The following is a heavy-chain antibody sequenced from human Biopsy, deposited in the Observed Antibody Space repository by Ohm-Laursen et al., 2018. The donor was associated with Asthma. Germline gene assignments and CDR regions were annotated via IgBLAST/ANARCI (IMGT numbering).Heavy chain of an antibody. J-gene: IGHJ6*02. Sequence: SLRLSYSASGFTFSSYGMHWVRQAPGKGLEWVAVIWYDGGNKYYADSVKGRFIISRDNSKNTLYLQMNSLRAEDTAVYYCARDIVATMIGYYYYGMDVWGQGTTVTVSS. V-gene: IGHV3-33*01. CDR2: IWYDGGNK. CDR1: GFTFSSYG. D-gene: IGHD5-12*01. CDR3: ARDIVATMIGYYYYGMDV.